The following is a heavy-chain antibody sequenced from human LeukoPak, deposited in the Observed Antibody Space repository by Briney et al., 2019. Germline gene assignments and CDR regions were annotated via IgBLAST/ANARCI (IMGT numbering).Heavy chain of an antibody. CDR2: INHSGST. Sequence: SETLSLTCAVYGGSFSGYYWSWIRQPPGKGLEWIGEINHSGSTNYNPSLKSRVTISVDTSKNQFSLKLSSVTAADTAVYYCARPTYYYGDYDYWGQGTLVTVSS. D-gene: IGHD4-17*01. CDR3: ARPTYYYGDYDY. J-gene: IGHJ4*02. V-gene: IGHV4-34*01. CDR1: GGSFSGYY.